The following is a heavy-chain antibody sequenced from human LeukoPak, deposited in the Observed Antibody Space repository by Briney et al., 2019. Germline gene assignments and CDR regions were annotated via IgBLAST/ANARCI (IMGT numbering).Heavy chain of an antibody. D-gene: IGHD1-1*01. Sequence: PSETLSLTCTVSGGSMSSHYWSWVRQPPGKGLEWIGYIYYSGSTNYNPSLKSRVTISVDTSKNQFSLKLSSVTAADTAVYYCAGFERRTLYYGMDVWGQGTTVTVSS. CDR1: GGSMSSHY. J-gene: IGHJ6*02. V-gene: IGHV4-59*11. CDR2: IYYSGST. CDR3: AGFERRTLYYGMDV.